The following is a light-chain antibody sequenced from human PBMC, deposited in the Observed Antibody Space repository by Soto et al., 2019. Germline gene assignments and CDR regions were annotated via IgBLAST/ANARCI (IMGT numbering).Light chain of an antibody. V-gene: IGLV1-40*01. CDR1: SSNIGAGYD. CDR3: QSYDSSLRGWV. CDR2: GNS. J-gene: IGLJ3*02. Sequence: QSVLTQPPSVSGAPGQRVTISCTGSSSNIGAGYDVHWYQQLPGTAPKLLIYGNSNRPSGVPDRFSGSKSGTSASLAITGLQAADAADYYCQSYDSSLRGWVFGGGTKLTV.